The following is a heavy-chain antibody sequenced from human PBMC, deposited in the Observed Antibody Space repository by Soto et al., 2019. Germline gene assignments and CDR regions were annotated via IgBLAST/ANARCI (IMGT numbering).Heavy chain of an antibody. J-gene: IGHJ4*02. V-gene: IGHV4-59*08. CDR2: IYYSGST. Sequence: SETLSLTCTVSGGSISSYYWSWIRQTPGKGLEWIGYIYYSGSTNYNPSLKSRVTISVDTSKNQFSLKLSSVTAADTAVYYCARRWGRSFDYWGQGILVTVSS. CDR1: GGSISSYY. D-gene: IGHD2-15*01. CDR3: ARRWGRSFDY.